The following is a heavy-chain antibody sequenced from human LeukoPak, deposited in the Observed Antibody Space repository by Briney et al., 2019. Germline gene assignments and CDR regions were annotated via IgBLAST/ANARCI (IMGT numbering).Heavy chain of an antibody. Sequence: PSETLSLTCAVYGGSFSGYYWSWIRQPPGKGLEWIGEINHSGSTNYNPSLKSRVTISVDTSKNQFSLKLSSVTAADTAVYYCARSLRGRGYSYGYARAFDYWGQGTLVTVSS. CDR3: ARSLRGRGYSYGYARAFDY. CDR1: GGSFSGYY. J-gene: IGHJ4*02. D-gene: IGHD5-18*01. V-gene: IGHV4-34*01. CDR2: INHSGST.